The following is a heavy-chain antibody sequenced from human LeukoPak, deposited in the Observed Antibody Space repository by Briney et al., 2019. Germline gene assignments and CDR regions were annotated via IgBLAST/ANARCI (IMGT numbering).Heavy chain of an antibody. V-gene: IGHV4-28*05. J-gene: IGHJ2*01. D-gene: IGHD4-17*01. CDR1: GYSISSSNW. CDR3: ARSLGDYDWYFDL. CDR2: IYYSGSI. Sequence: PSDTLSLTCAVSGYSISSSNWWGWIRQPPGKGLEWIGYIYYSGSIYYNPSLKSRVTMSVDTSKNQFSLKLGSVTAVDTAVYYCARSLGDYDWYFDLWGRGTLVTVSS.